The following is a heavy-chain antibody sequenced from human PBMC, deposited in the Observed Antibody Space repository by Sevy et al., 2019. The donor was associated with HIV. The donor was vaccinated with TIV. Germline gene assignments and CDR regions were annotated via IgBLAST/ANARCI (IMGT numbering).Heavy chain of an antibody. Sequence: GGSLRLTCAASGFTFSSYAMHWVRQAPGKGLEYVSAISSNGGRTYYANSVKGRFTISRDNFKNRLYLQMGSLRAEDMAMYYCARAIIPNDAFDIWGQGTMVTVSS. J-gene: IGHJ3*02. CDR1: GFTFSSYA. D-gene: IGHD2-21*01. V-gene: IGHV3-64*01. CDR3: ARAIIPNDAFDI. CDR2: ISSNGGRT.